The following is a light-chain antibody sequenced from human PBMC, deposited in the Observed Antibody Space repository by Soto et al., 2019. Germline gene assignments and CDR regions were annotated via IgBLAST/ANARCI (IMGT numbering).Light chain of an antibody. Sequence: EIVLRQSPATVSLCPGERATLSCRASQSVSSYLAWYQQKPGQAPRLLIYDASNRATGIPARFSGSGSGTDFTLTISSLEPEDFAVYYCQQRSNWPPITFGQGTRLEIK. CDR3: QQRSNWPPIT. V-gene: IGKV3-11*01. CDR2: DAS. J-gene: IGKJ5*01. CDR1: QSVSSY.